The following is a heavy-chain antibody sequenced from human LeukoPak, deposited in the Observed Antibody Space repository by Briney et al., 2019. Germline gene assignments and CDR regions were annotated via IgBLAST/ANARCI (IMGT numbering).Heavy chain of an antibody. CDR2: IIPIFGTA. CDR3: WAESGYEGTSIGTPRGIPFDY. V-gene: IGHV1-69*01. Sequence: SVKVSCKASGGTFSSYAISWVRQAPGQGLEWMGGIIPIFGTANYAQKFQGRVTITADESTSTAYMELSSLRSEDTAVYYCWAESGYEGTSIGTPRGIPFDYWGQGTLVTVSS. CDR1: GGTFSSYA. J-gene: IGHJ4*02. D-gene: IGHD5-12*01.